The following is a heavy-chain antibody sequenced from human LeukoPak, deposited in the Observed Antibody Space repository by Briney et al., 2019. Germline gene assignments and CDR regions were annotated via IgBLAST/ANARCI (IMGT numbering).Heavy chain of an antibody. CDR2: ISTSGST. V-gene: IGHV3-66*02. CDR1: GFTVSSNY. D-gene: IGHD3-22*01. CDR3: ARSLYYYDSSGYYYY. Sequence: GGSLRLSCAASGFTVSSNYMSWVRQAPGKGLEWVSVISTSGSTYYADSVKGRFTISRDNSKNTLYLQMHSLRPEDTAVYYCARSLYYYDSSGYYYYWGQGTLVTVSS. J-gene: IGHJ4*02.